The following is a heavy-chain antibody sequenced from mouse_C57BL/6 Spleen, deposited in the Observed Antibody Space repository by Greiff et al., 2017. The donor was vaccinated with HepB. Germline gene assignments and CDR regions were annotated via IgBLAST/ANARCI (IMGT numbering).Heavy chain of an antibody. J-gene: IGHJ2*01. CDR3: ARGANWGFDY. V-gene: IGHV1-50*01. CDR1: GYTFTSYW. CDR2: IDPSDSYT. D-gene: IGHD4-1*01. Sequence: QVQLQQSGAELVKPGASVKLSCKASGYTFTSYWMQWVKQRPGQGLEWIGEIDPSDSYTNYNQKFKGKATLTVDTSSSTAYMQLSSLTSEDSAVYYCARGANWGFDYWGQGTTLTVSS.